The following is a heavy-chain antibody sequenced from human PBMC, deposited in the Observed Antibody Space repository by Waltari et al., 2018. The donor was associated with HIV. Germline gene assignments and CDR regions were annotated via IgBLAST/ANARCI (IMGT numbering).Heavy chain of an antibody. J-gene: IGHJ5*02. D-gene: IGHD2-15*01. V-gene: IGHV4-38-2*01. CDR2: IYHSGST. CDR3: AGSIVVVVAATRGPGVNWFDP. Sequence: QVQLQESGPGLVKPSETLSLTCAVAGYSISSGYYWGWLRQPPGKGRGWIGSIYHSGSTYYTPSLKSRVTISVDTSKNQFSLKLSSVTAADTAVYYCAGSIVVVVAATRGPGVNWFDPWGQGTLVTVSS. CDR1: GYSISSGYY.